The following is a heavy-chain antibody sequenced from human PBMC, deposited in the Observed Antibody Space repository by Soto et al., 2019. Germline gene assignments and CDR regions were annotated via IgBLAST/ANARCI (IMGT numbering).Heavy chain of an antibody. CDR2: ISSSSSYI. J-gene: IGHJ3*02. Sequence: EVQLVESGGGLVKPGGSLRLSCAASGFTFSSYSMNWVRQAPGKGLEWVSSISSSSSYIYYADSVKGRFTISRGNAKNSLYLQMNSLRAEDTAVYYCAFAGSGSYSNVPDAFDIWGQGTMVTVSS. V-gene: IGHV3-21*01. CDR3: AFAGSGSYSNVPDAFDI. D-gene: IGHD3-10*01. CDR1: GFTFSSYS.